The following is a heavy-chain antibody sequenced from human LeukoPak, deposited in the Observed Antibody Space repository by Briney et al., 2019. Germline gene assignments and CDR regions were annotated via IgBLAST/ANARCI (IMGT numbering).Heavy chain of an antibody. D-gene: IGHD2-21*01. CDR2: ISDSGGST. CDR1: GFTFSSYA. V-gene: IGHV3-23*01. J-gene: IGHJ3*02. CDR3: ARQMIVVVYGFDI. Sequence: PGGSLRLSCAVSGFTFSSYAMSWVRQAPGKGLEWVSVISDSGGSTYYADSVKGRFTISRDNSKNTLYLQMNSLRAEDTALYFCARQMIVVVYGFDIWGQGTMVTVSS.